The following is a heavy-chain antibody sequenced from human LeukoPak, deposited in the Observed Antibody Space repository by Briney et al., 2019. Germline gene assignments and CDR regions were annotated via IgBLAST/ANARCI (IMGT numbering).Heavy chain of an antibody. Sequence: PGGSLRLSCAASGFTFSSYAMHWVRQAPGKGLEWVSAISGSGGSTYYADSVKGRFTISRDNSKNTLYLQMNSLRAEDTAVYYCAKGRVGSTGYYFDYWGQGTLVTVSS. V-gene: IGHV3-23*01. CDR3: AKGRVGSTGYYFDY. CDR2: ISGSGGST. CDR1: GFTFSSYA. J-gene: IGHJ4*02. D-gene: IGHD2-2*01.